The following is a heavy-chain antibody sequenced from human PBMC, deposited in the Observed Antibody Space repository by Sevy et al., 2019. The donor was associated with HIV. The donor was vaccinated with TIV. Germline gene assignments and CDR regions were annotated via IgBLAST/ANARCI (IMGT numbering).Heavy chain of an antibody. V-gene: IGHV4-59*08. D-gene: IGHD1-26*01. CDR2: IYYNGHI. CDR1: GGSITSLY. CDR3: AGENAWGRGYS. J-gene: IGHJ4*02. Sequence: SETLSLTCTVSGGSITSLYWNWIRQPPGKGLEWIANIYYNGHINYNPSLKSRVTLSLETSKNQFSLKLSSVTAADTAMYYCAGENAWGRGYSWGQGTLVTVSS.